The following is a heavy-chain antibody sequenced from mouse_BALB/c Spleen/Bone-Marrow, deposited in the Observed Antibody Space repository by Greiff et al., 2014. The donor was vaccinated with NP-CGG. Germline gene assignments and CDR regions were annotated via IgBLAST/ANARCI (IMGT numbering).Heavy chain of an antibody. CDR3: ARVVYYDYDVWFAY. CDR1: GFTFSSYA. V-gene: IGHV5-6-5*01. D-gene: IGHD2-4*01. CDR2: ISSGGST. Sequence: DVHLVESGGGLVKPGGSLKLSCAASGFTFSSYAMSWARQTPEKRLEWVASISSGGSTYYPDSVKGRFTISRDNARNILYLQMSSLRSEDTAMYYCARVVYYDYDVWFAYWGQGTLVTVSA. J-gene: IGHJ3*01.